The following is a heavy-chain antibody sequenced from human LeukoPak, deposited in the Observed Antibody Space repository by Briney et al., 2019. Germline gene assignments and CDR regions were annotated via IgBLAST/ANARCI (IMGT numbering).Heavy chain of an antibody. Sequence: GGSLRLSCAASGFTFSYYWMHWVRQAPGKGLVWVSHINSAGSSTTYADFVKGRFTISRDNAKNTLYLQMNSLRAEDTAVYYCARVRTNTYGFDYWGQGTLVTVSS. CDR1: GFTFSYYW. J-gene: IGHJ4*02. D-gene: IGHD5-18*01. V-gene: IGHV3-74*01. CDR3: ARVRTNTYGFDY. CDR2: INSAGSST.